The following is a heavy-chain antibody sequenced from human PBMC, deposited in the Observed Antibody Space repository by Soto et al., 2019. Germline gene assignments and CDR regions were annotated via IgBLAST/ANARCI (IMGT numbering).Heavy chain of an antibody. CDR3: AREYSKGAVDY. Sequence: GASLKVYCTASGGTFSSYAISWVRQAPGQGLEWMGGIIPIFGTANYAQKFQGRVTITADESTSTAYMELSSLRSEDTAVYYCAREYSKGAVDYWGQGTLVTVSS. CDR2: IIPIFGTA. V-gene: IGHV1-69*13. J-gene: IGHJ4*02. CDR1: GGTFSSYA. D-gene: IGHD4-4*01.